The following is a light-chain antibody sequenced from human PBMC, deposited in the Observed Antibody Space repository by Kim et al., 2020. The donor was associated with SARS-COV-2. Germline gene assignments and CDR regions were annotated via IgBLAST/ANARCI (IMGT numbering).Light chain of an antibody. V-gene: IGLV4-69*01. CDR2: LNSDGSH. Sequence: QPVLTQSPSASAPLGASVNLTCTLTSGHNNYAVAWHQQQPEKGPRYLMKLNSDGSHTEGDGVPDRISGSSSGTERYLTISSLQLEDEADYFCQTSGTGIWIVGGGTQLTVL. J-gene: IGLJ2*01. CDR3: QTSGTGIWI. CDR1: SGHNNYA.